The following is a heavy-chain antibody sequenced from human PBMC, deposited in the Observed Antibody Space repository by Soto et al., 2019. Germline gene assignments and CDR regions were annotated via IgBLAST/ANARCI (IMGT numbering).Heavy chain of an antibody. D-gene: IGHD6-13*01. Sequence: ESGPTLVNPTQTLTLTCTFSGFSLSTSGMCVSWIRQPPGKALEWLARIDWDDDKYYSTSLKTRLTISKDTSKNQVVLTMTNMDPVDTATYYCARSYSSSWSYYYYYYMDVWGKGTTVTVSS. V-gene: IGHV2-70*11. CDR1: GFSLSTSGMC. J-gene: IGHJ6*03. CDR2: IDWDDDK. CDR3: ARSYSSSWSYYYYYYMDV.